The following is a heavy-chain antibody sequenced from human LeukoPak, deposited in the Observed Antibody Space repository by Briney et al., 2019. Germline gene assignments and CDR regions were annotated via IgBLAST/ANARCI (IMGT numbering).Heavy chain of an antibody. CDR3: ARASYCSGGSCEDY. D-gene: IGHD2-15*01. CDR1: GGSISSYY. V-gene: IGHV4-4*07. CDR2: IYTSGST. J-gene: IGHJ4*02. Sequence: SETLSLTCTVSGGSISSYYWSWIRQPAGKGLEWIGRIYTSGSTNYNPSLKSRVTISVDTSKNQFSLKLSSVTAADTAVYYCARASYCSGGSCEDYWGQGTLVTVSS.